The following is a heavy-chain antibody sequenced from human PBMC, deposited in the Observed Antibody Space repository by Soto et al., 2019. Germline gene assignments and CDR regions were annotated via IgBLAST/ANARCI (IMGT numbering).Heavy chain of an antibody. D-gene: IGHD3-3*02. CDR3: ARVMAGIFGDYYFDY. CDR1: GGTFSSYA. Sequence: QVQLVQSGAEVKKPGSSVKVSCKTSGGTFSSYAISWVRQAPGQGLEWMGGIIPIFGTANYAQKFQGRVTITADESTSTAYMELSSLRSEDTAVYYCARVMAGIFGDYYFDYWGQGTLVTVSS. V-gene: IGHV1-69*01. CDR2: IIPIFGTA. J-gene: IGHJ4*02.